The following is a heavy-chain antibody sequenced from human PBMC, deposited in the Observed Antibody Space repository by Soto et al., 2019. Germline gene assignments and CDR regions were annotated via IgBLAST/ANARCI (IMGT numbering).Heavy chain of an antibody. J-gene: IGHJ6*02. CDR2: IYYRGST. CDR3: ARVEELYGMDV. Sequence: SETLSLTCTVPGGSISGYYWSWIRQPPGKGLEYIGYIYYRGSTNYNPSLKSRVTMSIDTSKNQFSLKLSSVTAADTAVYYCARVEELYGMDVWGQGTTVSVSS. CDR1: GGSISGYY. V-gene: IGHV4-59*01. D-gene: IGHD1-26*01.